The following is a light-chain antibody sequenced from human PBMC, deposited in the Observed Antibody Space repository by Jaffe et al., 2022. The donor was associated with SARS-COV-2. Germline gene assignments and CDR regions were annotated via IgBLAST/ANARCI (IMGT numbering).Light chain of an antibody. V-gene: IGLV1-44*01. CDR3: AAWDDSLNAWV. CDR2: SNN. Sequence: QSVLTQPPSASGTPGQRVTISCSGSSSNTGTNIVNWYQQLPGTAPKLIIYSNNQRPSGVPDRFSGSKSGTSASLAISGLQSEDEADYYCAAWDDSLNAWVFGGGTKLTVL. J-gene: IGLJ3*02. CDR1: SSNTGTNI.